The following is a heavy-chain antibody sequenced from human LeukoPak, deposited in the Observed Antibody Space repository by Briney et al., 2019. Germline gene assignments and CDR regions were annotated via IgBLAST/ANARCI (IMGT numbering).Heavy chain of an antibody. V-gene: IGHV3-23*01. CDR1: GFSFSSYA. J-gene: IGHJ4*02. CDR2: ISGSGSST. Sequence: GGSLRLSCAASGFSFSSYAMSWVRQAPGKGLEWVSTISGSGSSTYYAESVKGRFTISRDNSKNTLYLQMNSLRAEDTAVYYCAREVVVVGATGGGFDYWGQGTLVTVSS. CDR3: AREVVVVGATGGGFDY. D-gene: IGHD1-26*01.